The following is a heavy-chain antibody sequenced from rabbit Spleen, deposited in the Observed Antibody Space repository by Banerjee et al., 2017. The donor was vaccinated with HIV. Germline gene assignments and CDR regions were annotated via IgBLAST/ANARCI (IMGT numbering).Heavy chain of an antibody. CDR2: IYNGDGST. CDR1: GVSFSGSSY. Sequence: QQQLVESGGGLVKPEGSLTLTCIASGVSFSGSSYMCWVRQAPGKGLEWIACIYNGDGSTYYASWVNGRFTISKTSSTTVTLQMTSLTVADTATYFCARDGAGGSYFALWGPGTLVTVS. D-gene: IGHD8-1*01. V-gene: IGHV1S45*01. J-gene: IGHJ4*01. CDR3: ARDGAGGSYFAL.